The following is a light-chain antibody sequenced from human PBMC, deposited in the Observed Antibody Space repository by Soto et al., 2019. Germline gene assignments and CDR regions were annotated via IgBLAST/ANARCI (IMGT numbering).Light chain of an antibody. Sequence: QSALTQPASVSGSPGQSITISCTGTSSDVGYYQYVSWHQQHPGKAPRLMIYEVTNRPAGGSNRFSGSKSGNTASLTISGVQAEDEADYYCSSYTPSSTLVFGGGTKLTVL. V-gene: IGLV2-14*01. CDR3: SSYTPSSTLV. J-gene: IGLJ3*02. CDR1: SSDVGYYQY. CDR2: EVT.